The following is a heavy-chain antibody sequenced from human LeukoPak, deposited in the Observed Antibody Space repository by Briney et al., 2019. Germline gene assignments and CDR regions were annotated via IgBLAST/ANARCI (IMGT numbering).Heavy chain of an antibody. CDR1: GFTFSNYE. CDR3: ARVGVLSSSWLLY. CDR2: ISSSGSDI. Sequence: GGSLRLSCAASGFTFSNYEMHWVRQAPGKGLEWVSYISSSGSDIYYADSVKGRFTISRDNAKNSLYLHMNSLRAEDTAVYYCARVGVLSSSWLLYWGQGTLVTVSS. J-gene: IGHJ4*02. D-gene: IGHD6-13*01. V-gene: IGHV3-48*03.